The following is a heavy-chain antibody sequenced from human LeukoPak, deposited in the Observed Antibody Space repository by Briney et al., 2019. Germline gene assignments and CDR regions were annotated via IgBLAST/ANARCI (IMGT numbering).Heavy chain of an antibody. CDR3: AREYHYDFWSGYYERDY. J-gene: IGHJ4*02. Sequence: GASVKVSCKASGYTFTSYAMNWVRQAPGQGLEWMGWINTNTGNPTYAQGFTGRFVFSLDTSVSTAYLQISSLKAEDTAVYYCAREYHYDFWSGYYERDYWGQGTLVTVSS. CDR1: GYTFTSYA. CDR2: INTNTGNP. D-gene: IGHD3-3*01. V-gene: IGHV7-4-1*02.